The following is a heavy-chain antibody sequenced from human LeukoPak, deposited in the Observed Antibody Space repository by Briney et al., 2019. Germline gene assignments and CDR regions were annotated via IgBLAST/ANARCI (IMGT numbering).Heavy chain of an antibody. CDR2: ISGSGSST. Sequence: GGSLRLSCAASGFTFSSYAMSWVRQAPGEGLERVSAISGSGSSTYHADSVRGRFTISRDNSKNTLYLQMNSLRAEDTAVYYCAKDQGVDWGQGTLVTVSS. CDR3: AKDQGVD. V-gene: IGHV3-23*01. D-gene: IGHD3-3*01. CDR1: GFTFSSYA. J-gene: IGHJ4*02.